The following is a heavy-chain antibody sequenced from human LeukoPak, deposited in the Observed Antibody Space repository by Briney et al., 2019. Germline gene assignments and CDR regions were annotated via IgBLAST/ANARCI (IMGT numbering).Heavy chain of an antibody. CDR2: ITHSGST. CDR3: ARGGGRYYDFWSGYSDY. J-gene: IGHJ4*02. CDR1: GGSFSGYY. Sequence: PSETLSLTCAVYGGSFSGYYWSWIRQPPGKGLEWIGEITHSGSTNYNPSLKSRVTISVDTSKNQFSLKLSSVTAADTAVYYCARGGGRYYDFWSGYSDYWGQGTLVTVSS. D-gene: IGHD3-3*01. V-gene: IGHV4-34*01.